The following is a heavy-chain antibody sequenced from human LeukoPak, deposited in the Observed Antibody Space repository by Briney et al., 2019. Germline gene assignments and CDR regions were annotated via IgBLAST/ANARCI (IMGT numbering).Heavy chain of an antibody. D-gene: IGHD3-3*01. CDR1: GGSVSSGSYY. J-gene: IGHJ4*02. Sequence: ASETLSLTCTVSGGSVSSGSYYWSWIRQPPGKGLEWIGYIYYSGSTNYNPSLKSRVTISVDTSKNQFSLKLSSVTAADTAAYYCARDDFWSGYNYWGQGTLVTVSS. V-gene: IGHV4-61*01. CDR3: ARDDFWSGYNY. CDR2: IYYSGST.